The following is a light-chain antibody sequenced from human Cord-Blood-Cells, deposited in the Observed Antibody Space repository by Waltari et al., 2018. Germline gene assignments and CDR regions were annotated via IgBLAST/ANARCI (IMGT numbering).Light chain of an antibody. CDR2: EGS. CDR1: SRDVGSYNL. V-gene: IGLV2-23*01. CDR3: CSYAGSSTFVV. Sequence: QSALTQPASVSGSPGQSVSIPCTGTSRDVGSYNLVSCYQQHPSKAPKLMIYEGSKRPSGVSNRFSGSKSGNTASLTISGLQAEDEADYYCCSYAGSSTFVVFGGGTKLTVL. J-gene: IGLJ2*01.